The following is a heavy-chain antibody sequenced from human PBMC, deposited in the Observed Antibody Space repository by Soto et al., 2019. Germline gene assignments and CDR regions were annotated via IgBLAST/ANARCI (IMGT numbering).Heavy chain of an antibody. CDR3: AREAGSGSYYPADY. CDR2: ISPYNGDT. J-gene: IGHJ4*02. Sequence: QVLLVQSGAQMKKSGTSVKVSCKASGYNFLNYAITWVRQAPGQGLEWMGWISPYNGDTDYAQKFQGRFTVTTDTSTVAAYMELRSLTSADTAVYYCAREAGSGSYYPADYWGQGTLITVSS. V-gene: IGHV1-18*01. CDR1: GYNFLNYA. D-gene: IGHD1-26*01.